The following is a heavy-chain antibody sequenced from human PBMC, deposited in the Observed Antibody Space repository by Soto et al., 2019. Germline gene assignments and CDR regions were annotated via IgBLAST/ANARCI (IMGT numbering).Heavy chain of an antibody. CDR2: ISYDGSNK. J-gene: IGHJ4*02. CDR3: ARADTAMVPFDY. D-gene: IGHD5-18*01. Sequence: PGGSLRLSCAASGFTFSSYAMHWVRQAPGKGLEWVAVISYDGSNKYYADSVKGRFTISRDNSKNTLYLQMNSLRAEDTAVYDCARADTAMVPFDYWRQGTLVTVSS. CDR1: GFTFSSYA. V-gene: IGHV3-30-3*01.